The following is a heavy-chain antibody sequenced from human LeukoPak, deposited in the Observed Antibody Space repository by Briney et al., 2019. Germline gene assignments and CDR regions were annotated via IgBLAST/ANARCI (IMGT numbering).Heavy chain of an antibody. J-gene: IGHJ5*02. V-gene: IGHV1-2*02. CDR2: INPNSGGT. CDR1: GYTFTVYY. Sequence: ASVKVSCKASGYTFTVYYIHWVRQAPGQGLEYMGWINPNSGGTNYAQKFQGRVTMTRDTFISTAYMEVSRLRSDDTAVYYCALYSSGLFDPWGQGTLVTVSS. CDR3: ALYSSGLFDP. D-gene: IGHD6-19*01.